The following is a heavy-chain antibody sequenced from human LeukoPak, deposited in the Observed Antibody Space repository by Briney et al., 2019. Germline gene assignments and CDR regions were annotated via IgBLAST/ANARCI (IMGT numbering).Heavy chain of an antibody. Sequence: PSETPSLTCAVSGASISRSTYYWGWTRQTPGKGLEWIASIYYTGTIVYNPSLESRVTMSVDMSKNHFSLKLRSVTAADTAVYYCARHEPRNSPFDYWGQGTLVTVSS. CDR2: IYYTGTI. V-gene: IGHV4-39*01. CDR1: GASISRSTYY. J-gene: IGHJ4*02. CDR3: ARHEPRNSPFDY. D-gene: IGHD1-14*01.